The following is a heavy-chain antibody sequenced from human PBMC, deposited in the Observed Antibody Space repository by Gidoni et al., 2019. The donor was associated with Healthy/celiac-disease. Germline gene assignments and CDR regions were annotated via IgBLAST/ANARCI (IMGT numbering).Heavy chain of an antibody. Sequence: YGSYSMNWVRQAPGKGLEWVSSISSSSSYIYYADSVKGRFTISRDNAKNSLYLQMNSLRAEDTAVYYCARSPRRGSSWYFFDYWGQGTLVTVSS. J-gene: IGHJ4*02. CDR1: YGSYS. CDR3: ARSPRRGSSWYFFDY. D-gene: IGHD6-13*01. CDR2: ISSSSSYI. V-gene: IGHV3-21*01.